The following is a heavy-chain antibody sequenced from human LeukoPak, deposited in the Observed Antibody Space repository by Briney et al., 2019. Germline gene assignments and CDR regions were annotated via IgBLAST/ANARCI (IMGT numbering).Heavy chain of an antibody. Sequence: SETLSLTCTISGGSISSYYWSWIRQPPGKGLEWIGYIYYSGSSNYNPSLKSRVTISVDTSKNQISLKLSSVTAADTAVYYCARANRYDLYFDYWGPGTLVTVSS. CDR1: GGSISSYY. D-gene: IGHD5-12*01. V-gene: IGHV4-59*01. CDR3: ARANRYDLYFDY. CDR2: IYYSGSS. J-gene: IGHJ4*02.